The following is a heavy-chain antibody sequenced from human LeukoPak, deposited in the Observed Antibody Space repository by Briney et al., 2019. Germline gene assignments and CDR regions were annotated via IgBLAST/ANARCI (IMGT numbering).Heavy chain of an antibody. V-gene: IGHV1-8*03. CDR1: GYTFTSYD. Sequence: ASVKVSCKASGYTFTSYDINWVRQATGQGLEWMGWMNPNSGNTGYAQKFQGRVTITRNTSISTAYMELSSLRSEDTAVYYCARAVYYGSGSRDEPYYFDYWGQGTLVTVSS. CDR3: ARAVYYGSGSRDEPYYFDY. CDR2: MNPNSGNT. D-gene: IGHD3-10*01. J-gene: IGHJ4*02.